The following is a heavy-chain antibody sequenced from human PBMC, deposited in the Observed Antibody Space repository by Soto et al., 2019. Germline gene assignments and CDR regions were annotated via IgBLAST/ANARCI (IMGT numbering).Heavy chain of an antibody. J-gene: IGHJ3*02. D-gene: IGHD2-15*01. Sequence: GGSLRLSCAASGFTFSSYWMSWVRQAPGKGLEWVANIKHDGSEKYYVDSVKGRFTISRDKAKNSLYLQMNSLRAEDTAVYYCASDAPQGYCSGGSCWDAFDIWGQGTMVTVSS. V-gene: IGHV3-7*01. CDR1: GFTFSSYW. CDR2: IKHDGSEK. CDR3: ASDAPQGYCSGGSCWDAFDI.